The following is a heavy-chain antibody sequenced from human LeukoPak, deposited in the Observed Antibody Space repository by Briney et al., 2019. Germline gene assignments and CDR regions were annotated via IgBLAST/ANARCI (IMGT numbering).Heavy chain of an antibody. CDR1: GFTFSSHW. CDR3: ARNDPDSSED. Sequence: GGSLRLSCAASGFTFSSHWMSWVRQAPGKGLEWVANIKQDGSEKYYVDSVKGRFTISRDNAKSTAYLQMNSLRSEDTAVYYCARNDPDSSEDWGQGTLVTVSS. J-gene: IGHJ4*02. V-gene: IGHV3-7*01. CDR2: IKQDGSEK. D-gene: IGHD3-22*01.